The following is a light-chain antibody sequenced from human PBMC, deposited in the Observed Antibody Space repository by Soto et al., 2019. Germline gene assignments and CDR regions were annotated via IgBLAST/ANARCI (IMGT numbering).Light chain of an antibody. CDR3: QQYDTSPPLYT. V-gene: IGKV3-20*01. Sequence: EVVLTQSPGTLSLSPGERATLSCRASQTVDSTYLAWYQQKPGQAPRLLIYRASSRAAGVPDRFSGSGSGTDFNLTISHLDPEDFAVYYCQQYDTSPPLYTFGQGTKLEIK. J-gene: IGKJ2*01. CDR2: RAS. CDR1: QTVDSTY.